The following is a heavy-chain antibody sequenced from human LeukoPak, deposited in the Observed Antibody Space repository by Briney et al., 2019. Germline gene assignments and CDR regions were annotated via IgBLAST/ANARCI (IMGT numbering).Heavy chain of an antibody. Sequence: GGSLRLSCAGSGFTFSSYWMSWVRQAPGKGLEWVAVISYDGSNKYYADTVKGRFTISRDNSKNTLYLQMNSLRAEDTAVYYCARDFGTSFDPWGQGTPVTVSS. CDR3: ARDFGTSFDP. CDR2: ISYDGSNK. D-gene: IGHD3-10*01. V-gene: IGHV3-30*03. J-gene: IGHJ5*02. CDR1: GFTFSSYW.